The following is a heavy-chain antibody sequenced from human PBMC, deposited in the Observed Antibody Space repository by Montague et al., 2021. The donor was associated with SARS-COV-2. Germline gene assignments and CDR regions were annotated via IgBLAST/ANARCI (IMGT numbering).Heavy chain of an antibody. Sequence: SETLSLTCAVYGGSFSGYYWSWIRQPPGKGLEWIGEINHSGSTNYNPSLKGRVTISVDTSKNQFSLKLSSVTAADTAVYYCARGRLILLWFGELLSGGDYYGMDVWGQGTTVTVSS. CDR3: ARGRLILLWFGELLSGGDYYGMDV. J-gene: IGHJ6*02. V-gene: IGHV4-34*01. CDR1: GGSFSGYY. D-gene: IGHD3-10*01. CDR2: INHSGST.